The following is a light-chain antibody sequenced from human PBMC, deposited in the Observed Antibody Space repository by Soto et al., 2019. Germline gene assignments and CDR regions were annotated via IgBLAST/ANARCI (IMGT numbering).Light chain of an antibody. Sequence: EIVLTQSPGTLSLSQGESAILSCRASQRHGSRSLARYHQKPGQAPRVLLYGTSERATGIPDRSSGSGSGQEFTLTFSSLQAEDFAVYFCQQYGRSPTFGQETKGDTK. V-gene: IGKV3-20*01. CDR3: QQYGRSPT. J-gene: IGKJ1*01. CDR2: GTS. CDR1: QRHGSRS.